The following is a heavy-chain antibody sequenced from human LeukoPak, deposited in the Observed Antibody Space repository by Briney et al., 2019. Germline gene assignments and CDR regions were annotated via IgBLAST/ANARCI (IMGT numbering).Heavy chain of an antibody. J-gene: IGHJ4*02. CDR2: ISGSGGST. V-gene: IGHV3-23*01. CDR3: AKDSSVVPAAMGRGPPSRN. D-gene: IGHD2-2*01. Sequence: GGSLRLSCAASGFTFSSYAMSWVRQAPGKGLEWVSAISGSGGSTYYADSVKGRFTISRDNSKNTLYLQMNSLRAEDTAVYYCAKDSSVVPAAMGRGPPSRNWGQGTLVTVSS. CDR1: GFTFSSYA.